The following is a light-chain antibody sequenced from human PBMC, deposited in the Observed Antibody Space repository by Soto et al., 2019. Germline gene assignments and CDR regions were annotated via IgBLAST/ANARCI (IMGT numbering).Light chain of an antibody. CDR1: QSVSSN. V-gene: IGKV3-20*01. Sequence: EIVMTQSPATLSVSPGEGSTLSCRASQSVSSNLAWYQQKAGQAPRLLIYGTSGRATGIPDRFSGSGSGADFTLTISRLEPEDFAVYYCQHFGSSQITFGQGTRLEI. CDR2: GTS. CDR3: QHFGSSQIT. J-gene: IGKJ5*01.